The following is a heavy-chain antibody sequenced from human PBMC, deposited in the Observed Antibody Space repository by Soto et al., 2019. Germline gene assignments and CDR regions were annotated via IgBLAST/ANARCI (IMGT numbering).Heavy chain of an antibody. J-gene: IGHJ4*02. Sequence: SQTLSLTCAISGDSVSSDSAVWNCIRQSPSRGLEWLGRTYYRSKWYNDYAVSVKSRITINTDTSENQFSLQLNSVTPEDTAVYYCARDDYIGSLKRCDSWGQGILVTV. V-gene: IGHV6-1*01. D-gene: IGHD6-13*01. CDR1: GDSVSSDSAV. CDR3: ARDDYIGSLKRCDS. CDR2: TYYRSKWYN.